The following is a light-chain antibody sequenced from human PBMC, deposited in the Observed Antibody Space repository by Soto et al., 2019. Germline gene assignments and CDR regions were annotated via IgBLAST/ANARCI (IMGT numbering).Light chain of an antibody. Sequence: EIVLTQSPGTLSLSPGERATLSCRASQSLSSGYLAWYQQKPGQAPRILIYAASNRATGIPARFSGSGSGTDFTLTISRLEPEDFAVYYCQQYGSSPTFGQGTRLEIK. J-gene: IGKJ5*01. CDR1: QSLSSGY. V-gene: IGKV3-20*01. CDR2: AAS. CDR3: QQYGSSPT.